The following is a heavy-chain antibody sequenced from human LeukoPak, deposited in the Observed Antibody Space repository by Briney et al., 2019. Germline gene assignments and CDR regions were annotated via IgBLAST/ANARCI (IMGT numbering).Heavy chain of an antibody. CDR2: IYCSGST. CDR3: ATTVPAHLDIVVVPAAFDY. V-gene: IGHV4-39*01. Sequence: SETLSLTCTVSGGSISSSSYYWGWIRQPPGKGLEWIWSIYCSGSTYYNPSLKSRVTISVDTSKNQFSLKLSSVTAAETAVYYCATTVPAHLDIVVVPAAFDYWGQGTLVTVSS. J-gene: IGHJ4*02. CDR1: GGSISSSSYY. D-gene: IGHD2-2*03.